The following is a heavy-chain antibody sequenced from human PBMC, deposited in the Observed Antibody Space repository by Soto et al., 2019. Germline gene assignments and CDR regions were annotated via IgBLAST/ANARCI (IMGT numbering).Heavy chain of an antibody. Sequence: PGGSLRLSCAASGFIFSSYAMSWVRQAPGKGLEWVSGISGSGGSADYADSVKGRFTISRDNSKNTLFLQMNSLRAEDTAVYYCAKDQAVSLLNYGEALDYWGRGSLVTVSS. CDR2: ISGSGGSA. CDR3: AKDQAVSLLNYGEALDY. V-gene: IGHV3-23*01. D-gene: IGHD4-17*01. CDR1: GFIFSSYA. J-gene: IGHJ4*02.